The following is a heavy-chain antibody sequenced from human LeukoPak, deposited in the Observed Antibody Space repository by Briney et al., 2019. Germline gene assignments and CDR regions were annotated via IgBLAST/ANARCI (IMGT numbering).Heavy chain of an antibody. CDR1: GFTFTDHY. J-gene: IGHJ4*02. CDR3: VREGEGPLSKDFDY. CDR2: ISPHSTFT. Sequence: ASMKVSCKSSGFTFTDHYIHWVRQSPGQGLEWMGYISPHSTFTSSPQEFQGRVTMTRDTSMTTAYMELTRLTSDDTAVYYCVREGEGPLSKDFDYWGQGTLVTVSS. D-gene: IGHD2/OR15-2a*01. V-gene: IGHV1-2*02.